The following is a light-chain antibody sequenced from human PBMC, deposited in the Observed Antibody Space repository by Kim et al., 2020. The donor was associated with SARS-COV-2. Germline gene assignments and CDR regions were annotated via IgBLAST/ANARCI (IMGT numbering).Light chain of an antibody. CDR1: HGISSY. V-gene: IGKV1D-8*01. CDR3: QQYYSFPQT. Sequence: VIWMTQSPSLLSASTGDRVTISCRISHGISSYLAWYQQKPGKAPELLIYAASTLQSGVPSRFSGSGSGTDFTLTISCLQSEDFATYYYQQYYSFPQTFGQGTKLEI. CDR2: AAS. J-gene: IGKJ2*01.